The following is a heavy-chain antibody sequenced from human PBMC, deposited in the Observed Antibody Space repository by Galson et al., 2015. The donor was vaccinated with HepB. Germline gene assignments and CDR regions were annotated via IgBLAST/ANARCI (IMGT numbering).Heavy chain of an antibody. CDR2: INPNSGAT. V-gene: IGHV1-2*04. D-gene: IGHD1-14*01. CDR1: GYTFTDYY. Sequence: CKASGYTFTDYYMHWVRQAPGQGLEWMGWINPNSGATDSAQKFQGWVTMTRDTSISTAYMELSRLRSDDTAVYSCARFRTGGGYFDYWGQGTLVTVSS. CDR3: ARFRTGGGYFDY. J-gene: IGHJ4*02.